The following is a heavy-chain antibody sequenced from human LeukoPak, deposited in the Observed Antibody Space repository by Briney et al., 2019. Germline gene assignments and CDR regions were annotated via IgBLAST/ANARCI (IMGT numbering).Heavy chain of an antibody. CDR2: INHSGST. CDR1: GGSFSGYY. D-gene: IGHD1-26*01. Sequence: QASETLSLTCAVYGGSFSGYYWSWIRQPPGKGLEWIGEINHSGSTNYNPSLKSRVTISVDTSKNQFSLKLSSVTAADTAVYYCVRGGSYRPYYFDYWGQGTLVTVSS. V-gene: IGHV4-34*01. J-gene: IGHJ4*02. CDR3: VRGGSYRPYYFDY.